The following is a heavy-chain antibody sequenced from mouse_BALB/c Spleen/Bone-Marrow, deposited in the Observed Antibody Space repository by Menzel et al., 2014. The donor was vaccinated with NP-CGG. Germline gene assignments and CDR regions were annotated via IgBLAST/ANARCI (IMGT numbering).Heavy chain of an antibody. CDR1: GYTFTTSG. Sequence: QVQLQQSGAELVKPGASVKLSCKASGYTFTTSGINWVRQRPEQGLAWIGRIFPGNISTEYNEKFKVKATLTTDKSSSTAYMQLSRLTSEDSAVYFWSRGGYLGGYFDVWGAGTTVTVSS. J-gene: IGHJ1*01. D-gene: IGHD3-3*01. V-gene: IGHV1-85*01. CDR3: SRGGYLGGYFDV. CDR2: IFPGNIST.